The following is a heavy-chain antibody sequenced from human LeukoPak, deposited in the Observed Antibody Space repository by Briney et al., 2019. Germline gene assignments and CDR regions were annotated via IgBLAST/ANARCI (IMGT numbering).Heavy chain of an antibody. CDR3: AREFGKYYFDY. V-gene: IGHV3-33*08. D-gene: IGHD3-16*01. CDR1: GFTFSSYG. Sequence: PGGSLRLSCAASGFTFSSYGMNWVRQAPGKGLEWVAIIWYDGSNKYYADSVKGRFTISRDNSKNTLYLQMNSLRAEDTAVYYCAREFGKYYFDYWGQGTLVTVPS. CDR2: IWYDGSNK. J-gene: IGHJ4*02.